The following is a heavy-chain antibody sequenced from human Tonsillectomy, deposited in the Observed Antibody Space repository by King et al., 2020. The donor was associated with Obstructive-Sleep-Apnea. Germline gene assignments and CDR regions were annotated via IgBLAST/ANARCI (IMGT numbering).Heavy chain of an antibody. CDR1: GYTSTSYD. D-gene: IGHD3-22*01. V-gene: IGHV1-8*01. Sequence: VQLVDSWAEVKKPGASVKVYCKASGYTSTSYDINWVRQATGQGRECMGWMNPNNGNTCYAQKLQGRVTMTRNTSINNANMELSSLRSEDTAVYYCARGFGGGSGYYKIDYWGQGTLVTVSS. CDR2: MNPNNGNT. J-gene: IGHJ4*02. CDR3: ARGFGGGSGYYKIDY.